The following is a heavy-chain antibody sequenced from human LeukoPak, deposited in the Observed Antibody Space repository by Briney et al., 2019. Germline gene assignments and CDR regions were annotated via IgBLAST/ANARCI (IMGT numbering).Heavy chain of an antibody. CDR1: GFTFSDYY. CDR3: ARAYYYGSGVDY. J-gene: IGHJ4*02. CDR2: IRSRGSTT. V-gene: IGHV3-11*01. Sequence: GGSLRLSCAASGFTFSDYYMTWIRQAPGKGLEWISYIRSRGSTTYYADSVKGRFTISRDNAKNSLFLQMNSLRAEDTAVYYCARAYYYGSGVDYWGQGTLVTVSS. D-gene: IGHD3-10*01.